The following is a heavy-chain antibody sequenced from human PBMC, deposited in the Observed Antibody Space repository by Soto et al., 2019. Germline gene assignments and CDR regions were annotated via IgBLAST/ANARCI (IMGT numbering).Heavy chain of an antibody. D-gene: IGHD4-17*01. Sequence: PSETLSLTCAVSGGSISSGGYSWSWIRQPPGKGLEWIGYIYHTGSTYYNSSLKSRVTISVDRSKNQFSLKLSSVTAADTAVYYCARGDYGAYYFDYWGQGTLVTVSS. CDR2: IYHTGST. V-gene: IGHV4-30-2*01. J-gene: IGHJ4*02. CDR3: ARGDYGAYYFDY. CDR1: GGSISSGGYS.